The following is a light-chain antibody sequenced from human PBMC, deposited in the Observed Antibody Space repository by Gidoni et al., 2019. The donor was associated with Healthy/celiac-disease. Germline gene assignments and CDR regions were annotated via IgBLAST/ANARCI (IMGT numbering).Light chain of an antibody. CDR2: DAS. CDR3: QQRSNWPPT. CDR1: QSVSSY. J-gene: IGKJ4*01. V-gene: IGKV3-11*01. Sequence: ILLTHSPATLSLYPGERATLSCRASQSVSSYLSWYQQKPGQAPRLLIYDASNRATGIPARFSGSGSGTDFTLTISSLEPEDFAVYYCQQRSNWPPTFGGGTKVEIK.